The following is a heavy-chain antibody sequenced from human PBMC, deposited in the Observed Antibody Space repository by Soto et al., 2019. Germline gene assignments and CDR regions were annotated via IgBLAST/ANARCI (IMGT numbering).Heavy chain of an antibody. V-gene: IGHV3-23*01. CDR2: ITGSGDNT. CDR3: AKAKTPRYYYYMDV. CDR1: GFMFNSYA. Sequence: GGSLRLSCAASGFMFNSYAMNWVRQTPGKGLEWVSGITGSGDNTYYADSVKGRFTVSRDNANNMLYLQMNSLRVDDTAVYFCAKAKTPRYYYYMDVWGNGTTVTVSS. J-gene: IGHJ6*03.